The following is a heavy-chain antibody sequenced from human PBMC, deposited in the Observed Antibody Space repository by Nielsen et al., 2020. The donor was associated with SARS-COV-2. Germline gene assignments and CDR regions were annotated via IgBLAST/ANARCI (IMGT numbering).Heavy chain of an antibody. CDR1: GYTFTGYY. D-gene: IGHD2-15*01. Sequence: ASVKVSCKASGYTFTGYYMHWVRQAPGQGLEWMGWINPNSGGTNYAQKFQGWVTMTRDTSISTAYMELSGLRSDDTAVYYCAREGGCSGGSCTPDYYYGMDVWGQGTTVTVSS. CDR2: INPNSGGT. V-gene: IGHV1-2*04. CDR3: AREGGCSGGSCTPDYYYGMDV. J-gene: IGHJ6*02.